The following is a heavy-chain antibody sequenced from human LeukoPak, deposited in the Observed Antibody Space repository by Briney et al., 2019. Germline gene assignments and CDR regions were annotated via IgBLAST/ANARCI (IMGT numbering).Heavy chain of an antibody. CDR2: ISSSSSTI. CDR3: ARGAYASSWYQY. Sequence: GGSLRLSCAASGFTFSSYSMNWVRQAPGKGLEWISYISSSSSTIYYADSVRGRFTISRDNADNSLFLQMNGLRAEDTAVYYCARGAYASSWYQYWGQGTLVTVSS. CDR1: GFTFSSYS. J-gene: IGHJ1*01. V-gene: IGHV3-48*01. D-gene: IGHD6-13*01.